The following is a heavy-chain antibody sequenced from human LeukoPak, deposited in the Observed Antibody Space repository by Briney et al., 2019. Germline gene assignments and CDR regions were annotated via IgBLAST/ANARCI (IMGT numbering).Heavy chain of an antibody. CDR3: ARVSPFYCSGGSCYWFDP. CDR1: GYTFSSYG. D-gene: IGHD2-15*01. V-gene: IGHV1-18*01. CDR2: ISAYNGNT. Sequence: APVKVSCKASGYTFSSYGISWVRQAPGQGLEWMGWISAYNGNTNYAQKLQGRVTMTTDTSTSTAYMELRSLRSDDTAVYYCARVSPFYCSGGSCYWFDPWGQGTLVTVSS. J-gene: IGHJ5*02.